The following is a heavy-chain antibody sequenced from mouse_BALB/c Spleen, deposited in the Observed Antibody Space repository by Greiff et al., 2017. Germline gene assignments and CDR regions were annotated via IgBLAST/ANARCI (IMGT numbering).Heavy chain of an antibody. J-gene: IGHJ3*01. CDR1: GFTFSNYW. D-gene: IGHD1-3*01. CDR3: TRREWSLDY. V-gene: IGHV6-6*02. Sequence: EVMLVESGGGLVQPGGSMKLSCVASGFTFSNYWMNWVRQSPEKGLEWVAEIRLKSNNYATHYAESVKGRFTISRDDSKSSVYLQMNNLRAEDTGIYYCTRREWSLDYWGQGTLVTVSA. CDR2: IRLKSNNYAT.